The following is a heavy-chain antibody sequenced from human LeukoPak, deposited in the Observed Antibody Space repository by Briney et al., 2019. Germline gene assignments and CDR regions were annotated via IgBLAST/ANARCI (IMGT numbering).Heavy chain of an antibody. CDR2: IYTSGST. D-gene: IGHD6-19*01. J-gene: IGHJ6*03. CDR1: GGSISSYY. CDR3: ARRVGSGWPYYYYYCMDV. V-gene: IGHV4-4*09. Sequence: SEILSLTCTVSGGSISSYYWSWIRQPPGKGLECSGYIYTSGSTNYNPSLKSRVTISVDTSKNQFSLKLSSVTAADTAVYYCARRVGSGWPYYYYYCMDVWGKGTTVTVSS.